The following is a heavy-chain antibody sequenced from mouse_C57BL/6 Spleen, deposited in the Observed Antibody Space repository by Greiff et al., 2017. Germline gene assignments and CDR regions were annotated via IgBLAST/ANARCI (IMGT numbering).Heavy chain of an antibody. J-gene: IGHJ2*01. Sequence: QVQLQQPGAELVRPGSSVKLSCKASGYTFTSYWMHWVKQRPIQGLEWIGNIDPSYSDTHYNQKFKDKATLTVDKSSSTAYMQLSSLTSEDSAVYYCARGQLRSILFDDWGQGTTLTVSS. V-gene: IGHV1-52*01. CDR1: GYTFTSYW. CDR3: ARGQLRSILFDD. CDR2: IDPSYSDT. D-gene: IGHD3-2*02.